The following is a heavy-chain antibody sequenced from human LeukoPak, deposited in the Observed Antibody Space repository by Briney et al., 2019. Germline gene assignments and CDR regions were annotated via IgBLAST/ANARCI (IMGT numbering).Heavy chain of an antibody. CDR1: GFTFSSYG. V-gene: IGHV3-30*02. Sequence: GGSLRLSCAASGFTFSSYGMHWVRQAPGKGLEWVAFIRYDGSNKYYADSVKGRFTISRDDARNSLYLQMNSLRAEDTAMYYCARGREDGYNAPLDCWGQGTLVTVSS. D-gene: IGHD5-24*01. J-gene: IGHJ4*02. CDR2: IRYDGSNK. CDR3: ARGREDGYNAPLDC.